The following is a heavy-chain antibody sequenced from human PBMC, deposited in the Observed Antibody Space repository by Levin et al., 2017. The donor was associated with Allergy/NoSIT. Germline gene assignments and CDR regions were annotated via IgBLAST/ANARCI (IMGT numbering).Heavy chain of an antibody. D-gene: IGHD3-10*01. CDR3: ARDYGGYGLGSYFAYFDP. J-gene: IGHJ5*02. CDR2: IIPMFNIA. Sequence: SVKVSCKASGGTFSSYAINWVRQAPGQGLEWMGRIIPMFNIANSAQKFQDRVTFTADKSTSTAYMELSSLKSEDTAMYYCARDYGGYGLGSYFAYFDPWGQGTLVTVSS. CDR1: GGTFSSYA. V-gene: IGHV1-69*04.